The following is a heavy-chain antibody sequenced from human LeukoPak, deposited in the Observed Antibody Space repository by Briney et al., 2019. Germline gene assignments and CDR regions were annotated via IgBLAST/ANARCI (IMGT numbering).Heavy chain of an antibody. J-gene: IGHJ5*02. V-gene: IGHV3-21*01. CDR3: ARAFLQTTVPGYRNWFDP. Sequence: GGSLRLSCAASGFTFNTYSMNWVRQAPGKGLEWVSSISGSSTYIYYADSVKGRFTISRDNAKNSLYPQMNSLRAEDTAIYYCARAFLQTTVPGYRNWFDPWGQGTLVTVSS. CDR2: ISGSSTYI. D-gene: IGHD3-9*01. CDR1: GFTFNTYS.